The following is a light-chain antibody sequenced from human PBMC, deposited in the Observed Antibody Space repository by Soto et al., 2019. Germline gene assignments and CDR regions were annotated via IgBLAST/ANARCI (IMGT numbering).Light chain of an antibody. V-gene: IGLV2-14*03. Sequence: QSVLTQPASVSGSPGQSITISCTGTSSDVGGYNYVSWYQHHPGKAPKLMIYDVSNRPSGVSNRFPGSTSGNTASLTISGRQAEDEADYYCSSYTSSSTPNWVFGGGTKLTVL. CDR2: DVS. J-gene: IGLJ3*02. CDR3: SSYTSSSTPNWV. CDR1: SSDVGGYNY.